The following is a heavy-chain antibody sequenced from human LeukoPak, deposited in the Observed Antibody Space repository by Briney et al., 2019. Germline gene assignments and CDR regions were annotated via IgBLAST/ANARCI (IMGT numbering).Heavy chain of an antibody. CDR3: ARDHSSSWFRCYYYYMDV. Sequence: GGSLRLSCAASGFTFSSYWMSWVRQAPGKGLEWVANIKQDGSEKYYVDSVKGRFTISRDNAKNSLYLQMNSLRAEDTAVYYCARDHSSSWFRCYYYYMDVWGKGTTVTVSS. CDR1: GFTFSSYW. V-gene: IGHV3-7*01. J-gene: IGHJ6*03. CDR2: IKQDGSEK. D-gene: IGHD6-13*01.